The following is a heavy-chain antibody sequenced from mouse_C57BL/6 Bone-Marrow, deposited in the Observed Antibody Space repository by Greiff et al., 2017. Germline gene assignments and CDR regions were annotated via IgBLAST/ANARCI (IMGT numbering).Heavy chain of an antibody. J-gene: IGHJ3*01. CDR3: ASHDSNSWFAD. CDR1: GYTFTSYW. V-gene: IGHV1-59*01. Sequence: QVQLQQPGAELVRPGTSVKLSCKASGYTFTSYWMHWVKQRPGQGLEWIGEIDPSDSYTNYNQKFKGKATLTVDTSSSTAYMQLSSLTSDDSAVXYCASHDSNSWFADWGQGTLVTVSA. D-gene: IGHD2-5*01. CDR2: IDPSDSYT.